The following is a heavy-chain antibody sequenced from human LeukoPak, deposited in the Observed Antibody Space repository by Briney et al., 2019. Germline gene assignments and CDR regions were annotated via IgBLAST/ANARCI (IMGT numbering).Heavy chain of an antibody. CDR1: GGTFSSYA. CDR2: INPDSGGT. J-gene: IGHJ4*02. D-gene: IGHD2-15*01. V-gene: IGHV1-2*06. Sequence: GASVKVSCKASGGTFSSYAISWVRQAPGQGLEWMGRINPDSGGTEYAQNLQGRITMTRDTSISTAYMELSRLGSDDTAVYYCARGEDCGGGSCVKYWGQGTPVTVSS. CDR3: ARGEDCGGGSCVKY.